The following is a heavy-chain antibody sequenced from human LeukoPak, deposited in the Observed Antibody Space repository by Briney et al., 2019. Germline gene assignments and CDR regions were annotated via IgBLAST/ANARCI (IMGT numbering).Heavy chain of an antibody. CDR2: MNPNSGNT. J-gene: IGHJ6*02. V-gene: IGHV1-8*01. CDR3: ARPPGYSSNKSYYYYGMDV. Sequence: ASVKVSCKASGYTFTSYDINWVRQATGQGLEWMGWMNPNSGNTGYAQKFQGRVTVTRNTSISTAYMELSSLRSEDTAVYYCARPPGYSSNKSYYYYGMDVWGQGTTVTVSS. D-gene: IGHD6-13*01. CDR1: GYTFTSYD.